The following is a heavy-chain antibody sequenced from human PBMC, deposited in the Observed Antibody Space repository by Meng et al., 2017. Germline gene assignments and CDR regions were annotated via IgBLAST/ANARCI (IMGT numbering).Heavy chain of an antibody. V-gene: IGHV3-66*02. CDR3: ARESMYNWFDP. D-gene: IGHD6-6*01. Sequence: VQVVGSGGGLVQPGGSLRLSCAASGFTVSSNYMSWARQAPGKGLEWVSVIYSGGSTYYADSVKGRFTISRDNSKNTLYLQMNSLRAEDTAVYYCARESMYNWFDPWGQGTLVTVSS. J-gene: IGHJ5*02. CDR2: IYSGGST. CDR1: GFTVSSNY.